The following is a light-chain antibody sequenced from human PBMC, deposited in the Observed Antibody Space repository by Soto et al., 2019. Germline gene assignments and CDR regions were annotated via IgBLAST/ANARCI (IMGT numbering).Light chain of an antibody. CDR2: GAS. V-gene: IGKV1-39*01. CDR1: QSISSY. Sequence: DIQMTQSPSSLSASLGDRVTITCRASQSISSYLNWYQQKPGEAPKLLIYGASSLQSGVPSRFSGSGSGTDFTLTISSLQPEDSVSYYCQQSYSIPHTFGQGTKLEIK. CDR3: QQSYSIPHT. J-gene: IGKJ2*01.